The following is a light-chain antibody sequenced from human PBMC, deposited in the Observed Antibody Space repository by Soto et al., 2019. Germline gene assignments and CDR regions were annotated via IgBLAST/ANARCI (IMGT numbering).Light chain of an antibody. J-gene: IGKJ1*01. Sequence: QMTQSPSSLSAPLGDRVTIXXRASQSIRSYLNCYQQKPGKAPRVXIYKASTLKSGVPSRFSGSGSGTEFTLTISSLQPDDFATYYCQHYNSYSEAFGQGTKVDIK. V-gene: IGKV1-5*03. CDR3: QHYNSYSEA. CDR2: KAS. CDR1: QSIRSY.